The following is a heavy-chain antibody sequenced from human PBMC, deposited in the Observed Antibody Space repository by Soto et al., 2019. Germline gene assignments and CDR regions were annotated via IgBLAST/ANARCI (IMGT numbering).Heavy chain of an antibody. CDR2: INSDGSST. CDR1: GFTFSSYW. D-gene: IGHD2-2*02. V-gene: IGHV3-74*01. J-gene: IGHJ2*01. CDR3: ARAPGLGYCSSTSCYTDWYFDL. Sequence: GGSLRLSCAASGFTFSSYWMHWVRQAPGKGLVWVSRINSDGSSTSYADSVKGRFTISRDNAKNTLYPQMNSLRAEDTAVYYCARAPGLGYCSSTSCYTDWYFDLWGRGTLVTVS.